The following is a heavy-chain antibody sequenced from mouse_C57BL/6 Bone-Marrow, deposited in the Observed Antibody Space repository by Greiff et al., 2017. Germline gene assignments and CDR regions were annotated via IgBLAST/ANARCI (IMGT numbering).Heavy chain of an antibody. V-gene: IGHV1-55*01. D-gene: IGHD1-1*01. J-gene: IGHJ4*01. CDR3: ARYTVVATNAMDY. Sequence: QVQLQQPGAELVKPGASVKMSCKASGYTFTSYWITWVKQRPGQGLEWIGDIYPGSGSTNYNEKFKSKATLTVDTSSSTAYMQLSSLTSEDSAVYYCARYTVVATNAMDYWGQGTSVTVSS. CDR1: GYTFTSYW. CDR2: IYPGSGST.